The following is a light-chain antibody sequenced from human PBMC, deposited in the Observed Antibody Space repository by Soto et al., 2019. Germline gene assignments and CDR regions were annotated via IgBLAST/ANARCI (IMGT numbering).Light chain of an antibody. CDR1: QSISSW. Sequence: DIQMTQSPSTLSASVGDRVTITCRASQSISSWLAWYQQKPGKAPKLLIYDASSLESGVPSRFSGSGSGTEFTLTISSLQPVHFATYYCQQYNSYPWTFGQGTKVDIK. J-gene: IGKJ1*01. CDR3: QQYNSYPWT. CDR2: DAS. V-gene: IGKV1-5*01.